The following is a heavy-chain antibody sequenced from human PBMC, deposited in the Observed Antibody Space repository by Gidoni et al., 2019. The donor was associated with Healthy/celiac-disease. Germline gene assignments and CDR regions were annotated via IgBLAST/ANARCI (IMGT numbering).Heavy chain of an antibody. CDR2: ISGSGATT. V-gene: IGHV3-23*01. D-gene: IGHD3-10*01. CDR3: AKDRGPFVVEYFQS. J-gene: IGHJ1*01. CDR1: GFGFGTYA. Sequence: EVQLLESGGGLVQPGGSLRLSCAAPGFGFGTYAMSWVRQAPGKGLEWVSGISGSGATTFYADSVKGRFTISRDNPKNTLYLQMNSLRAEDTALYYCAKDRGPFVVEYFQSWGQGTLVTVSS.